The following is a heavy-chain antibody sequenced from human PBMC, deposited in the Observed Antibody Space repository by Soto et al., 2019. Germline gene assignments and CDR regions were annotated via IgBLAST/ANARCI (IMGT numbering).Heavy chain of an antibody. CDR2: IDPSDSYT. Sequence: PGESLKISCKGSGYRFTSYWITWVGQMPGKGLEWMGRIDPSDSYTNYSPSFQGHVTVSADKSISTAYLQWSSLKASDTAMYYCARLYVGTTPTLDYWGQGTLVTVSS. D-gene: IGHD1-26*01. V-gene: IGHV5-10-1*01. J-gene: IGHJ4*02. CDR3: ARLYVGTTPTLDY. CDR1: GYRFTSYW.